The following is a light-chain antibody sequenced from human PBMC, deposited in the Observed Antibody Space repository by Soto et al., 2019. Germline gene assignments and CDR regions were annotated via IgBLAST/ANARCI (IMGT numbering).Light chain of an antibody. V-gene: IGKV1-6*01. CDR1: QGIRND. CDR3: LQKYFYPFT. CDR2: AAS. J-gene: IGKJ3*01. Sequence: AIQMTQAPSSLSASVGDIVTITCRASQGIRNDLDLFQQKPWKAPKLLIYAASNLQSGVPARFSGSGSGTDFTLTISSLQPEDFATYYCLQKYFYPFTFGPGTKVDIK.